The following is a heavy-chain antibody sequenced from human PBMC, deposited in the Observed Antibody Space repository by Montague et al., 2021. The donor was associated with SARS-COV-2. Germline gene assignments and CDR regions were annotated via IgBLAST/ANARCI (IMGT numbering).Heavy chain of an antibody. CDR2: IKPDGGEK. Sequence: SLRLSCAASGFTFSSYWMSWVRQTPGKGLEWVANIKPDGGEKHYLDSVXGRFTISRDNAKNSLNLQMDSLRAEDTALYYCARDSRIVGATGGMDVWGQGTTVIDSS. V-gene: IGHV3-7*03. CDR1: GFTFSSYW. CDR3: ARDSRIVGATGGMDV. J-gene: IGHJ6*02. D-gene: IGHD1-26*01.